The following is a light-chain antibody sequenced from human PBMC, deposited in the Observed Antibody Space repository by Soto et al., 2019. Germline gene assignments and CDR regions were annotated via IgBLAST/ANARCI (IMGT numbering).Light chain of an antibody. Sequence: DVVLTQTPLSSPVTLGQPASISCRSSQSLEHSDGNTYLSWLHQRPGQPPRLLIYKVSHRFSGVPDRSSGGGAGTDFTLKISRVEAEDVGIYYCMQATQYRPYTFGQGTKLEIK. CDR1: QSLEHSDGNTY. CDR3: MQATQYRPYT. CDR2: KVS. J-gene: IGKJ2*01. V-gene: IGKV2-24*01.